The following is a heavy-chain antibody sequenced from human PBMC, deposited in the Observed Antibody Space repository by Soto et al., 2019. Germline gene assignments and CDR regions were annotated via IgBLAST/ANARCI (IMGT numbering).Heavy chain of an antibody. D-gene: IGHD6-6*01. CDR1: GSTFTRYG. Sequence: GGSVKVSCQASGSTFTRYGLRWLRQAPGQGLEWMGWISAYNGNTNYAQKPQGRVTMTTDTSTSTAYMELRSLRSDDTAVYYCARDRSRPADAFDIWGQGTMVTVSS. CDR3: ARDRSRPADAFDI. CDR2: ISAYNGNT. J-gene: IGHJ3*02. V-gene: IGHV1-18*01.